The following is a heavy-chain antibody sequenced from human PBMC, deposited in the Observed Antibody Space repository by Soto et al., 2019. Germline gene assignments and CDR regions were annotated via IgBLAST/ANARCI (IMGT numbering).Heavy chain of an antibody. Sequence: SETLSLTCAVYGGSFSGSDWSWFPQPPGKGLGWIAQINHSGSTNYNTNIKNRVTISDDTSKNQCSLKLSSVTAADTALQYNARGDVQIGVYQLYYYYGMDVSGQGTTVTVSS. CDR3: ARGDVQIGVYQLYYYYGMDV. D-gene: IGHD2-2*01. V-gene: IGHV4-34*01. J-gene: IGHJ6*02. CDR1: GGSFSGSD. CDR2: INHSGST.